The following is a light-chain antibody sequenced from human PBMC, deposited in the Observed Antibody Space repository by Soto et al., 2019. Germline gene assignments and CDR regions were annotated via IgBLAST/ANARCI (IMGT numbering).Light chain of an antibody. V-gene: IGKV3-20*01. CDR2: GAS. CDR1: QSVSSSY. CDR3: QQYGSSIT. J-gene: IGKJ5*01. Sequence: EIVLTQSPGTLSLSPGERATLSCRASQSVSSSYLAWYQQKPGQAPRLLIYGASGRATGIPDRFSGSGSGTDFTLTINRLEPEDFAVYYCQQYGSSITFGQGTRLEIK.